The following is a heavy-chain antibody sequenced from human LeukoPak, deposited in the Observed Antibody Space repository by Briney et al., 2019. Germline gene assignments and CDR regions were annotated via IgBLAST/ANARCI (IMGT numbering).Heavy chain of an antibody. D-gene: IGHD2-2*01. CDR2: INPNSGGT. Sequence: ASVKVSCKASGYTFTGYYMHGVRQAPGQGLEWMGWINPNSGGTDYAQKFQGRVTMTRDTSISTAYMELSRLRSDDTAVYYCARVTIGYCSSTSCHDDYWGQGTLVTVSS. J-gene: IGHJ4*02. CDR3: ARVTIGYCSSTSCHDDY. V-gene: IGHV1-2*02. CDR1: GYTFTGYY.